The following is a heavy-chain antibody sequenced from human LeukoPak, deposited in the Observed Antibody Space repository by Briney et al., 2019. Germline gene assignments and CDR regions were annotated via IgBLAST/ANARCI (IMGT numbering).Heavy chain of an antibody. J-gene: IGHJ4*02. CDR1: GFTVSTNY. CDR3: ARRGDNYGSPFDY. V-gene: IGHV3-53*01. D-gene: IGHD5-18*01. Sequence: PGGSLRLSCAVSGFTVSTNYMNWVRQAPGKGLEWVSLIYSGGNTDYADSVKGRFTISRDNSKSTLYLQMNSLRAEDTAVYYCARRGDNYGSPFDYWGQGTLVTVSS. CDR2: IYSGGNT.